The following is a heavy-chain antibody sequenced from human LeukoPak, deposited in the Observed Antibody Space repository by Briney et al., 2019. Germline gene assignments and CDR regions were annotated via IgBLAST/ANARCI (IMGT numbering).Heavy chain of an antibody. V-gene: IGHV1-24*01. CDR2: FDLEDGET. D-gene: IGHD3-22*01. CDR1: GYTLTELS. CDR3: GVVVIGENWFDP. J-gene: IGHJ5*02. Sequence: ASVKVSCKVSGYTLTELSMHWVRQAPGKGLEWMGGFDLEDGETIYAQKFQGRVTMTEDTSTDTAYMELSSLRSEDTAVYYCGVVVIGENWFDPWGQGTLVTVSS.